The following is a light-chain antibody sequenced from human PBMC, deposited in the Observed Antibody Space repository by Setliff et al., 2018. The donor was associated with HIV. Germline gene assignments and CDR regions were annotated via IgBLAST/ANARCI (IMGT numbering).Light chain of an antibody. CDR2: YKSDSDK. V-gene: IGLV5-45*01. CDR1: SGINVGTYR. Sequence: QLVLTQPASLSASPGASASLTCTLRSGINVGTYRIYWYQQKPGSPPQYLLRYKSDSDKQQGSGVPSRFSGSKDASANAGILLISGLQSEDEADYYCMIWHSSAYVFGTGTKV. CDR3: MIWHSSAYV. J-gene: IGLJ1*01.